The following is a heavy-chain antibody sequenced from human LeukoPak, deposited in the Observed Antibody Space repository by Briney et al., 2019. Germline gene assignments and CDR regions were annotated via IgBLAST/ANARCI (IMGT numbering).Heavy chain of an antibody. CDR3: ARTGSTVTMLYPFDH. J-gene: IGHJ4*02. CDR2: IYYSGST. Sequence: SETLSLTCTVSGGSIRSYYWSWIRQPPGKGLEWIGYIYYSGSTNYNPSLKSRVSIPVDTSKNQFSLKLSSVTAADTAVYYCARTGSTVTMLYPFDHWGQGTLVTVSS. CDR1: GGSIRSYY. D-gene: IGHD4-17*01. V-gene: IGHV4-59*01.